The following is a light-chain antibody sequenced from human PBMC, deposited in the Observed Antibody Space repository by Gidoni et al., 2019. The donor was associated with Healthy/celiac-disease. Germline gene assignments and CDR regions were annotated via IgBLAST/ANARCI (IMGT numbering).Light chain of an antibody. V-gene: IGKV2-28*01. J-gene: IGKJ1*01. CDR1: QSLLHSNGYNY. Sequence: IVMTQSQLSLPVTPGAPASISCRSSQSLLHSNGYNYLDWYLQKPGQSPQLLIYLGSNRASGVPDRFSGSGSGTDFTLKISRVEAEDVGVYYCMQALQTPRTFGQGTKVEIK. CDR2: LGS. CDR3: MQALQTPRT.